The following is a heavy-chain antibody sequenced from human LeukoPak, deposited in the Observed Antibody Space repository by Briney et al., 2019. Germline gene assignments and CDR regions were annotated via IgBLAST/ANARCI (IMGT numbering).Heavy chain of an antibody. V-gene: IGHV4-39*07. CDR1: GGSISSSSYY. CDR3: ARDRLSRYGIDY. J-gene: IGHJ4*02. CDR2: IYYSGST. Sequence: SEALSLTCTVSGGSISSSSYYWGWIRQPPGKGLEWIGSIYYSGSTYYNPSLKSRVTISVDTSKNQFSLKLSSVTAADTAVYYCARDRLSRYGIDYWGQGTLVTVSS. D-gene: IGHD1-1*01.